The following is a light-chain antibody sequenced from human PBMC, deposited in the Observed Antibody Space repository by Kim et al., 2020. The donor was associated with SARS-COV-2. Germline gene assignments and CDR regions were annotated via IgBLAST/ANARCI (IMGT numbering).Light chain of an antibody. CDR1: SLRSYY. CDR3: NSRESSANHWM. Sequence: ALGQTVRITCQGDSLRSYYASWYQQKPGQAPVLVFYGKNKRPSGIPDRFSGSCSGNTASLTITAAQAEDEADYYCNSRESSANHWMFGGGTQLTVL. CDR2: GKN. V-gene: IGLV3-19*01. J-gene: IGLJ3*02.